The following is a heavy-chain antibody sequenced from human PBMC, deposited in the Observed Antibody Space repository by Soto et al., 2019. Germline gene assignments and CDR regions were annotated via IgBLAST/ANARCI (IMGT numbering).Heavy chain of an antibody. CDR2: ISGDGGRT. J-gene: IGHJ4*02. D-gene: IGHD6-19*01. CDR1: AFTFSDYY. CDR3: VRDFMTMAGIQ. V-gene: IGHV3-74*01. Sequence: GGSLRLSCAASAFTFSDYYMHWVRQGPGKGPVWVSAISGDGGRTYYAGSVRGRFTISRDNAKSTVYLQMNSLRADDTAVYYCVRDFMTMAGIQRGQGTLVTVSS.